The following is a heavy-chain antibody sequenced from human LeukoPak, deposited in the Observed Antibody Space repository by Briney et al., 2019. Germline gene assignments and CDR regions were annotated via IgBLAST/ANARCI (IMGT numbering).Heavy chain of an antibody. J-gene: IGHJ3*02. D-gene: IGHD3-16*01. V-gene: IGHV3-7*01. CDR1: GFTFSSYW. CDR3: ARGDLHYHDSTRRGFDI. Sequence: PGGSLRLSCAASGFTFSSYWMSWVRQAPGKGLEWVANIKQDGSEKYYVDSVKGRFTISRDNAKNSLYLQMNSLRAEDTAVYYCARGDLHYHDSTRRGFDIWGQGTMVTVSS. CDR2: IKQDGSEK.